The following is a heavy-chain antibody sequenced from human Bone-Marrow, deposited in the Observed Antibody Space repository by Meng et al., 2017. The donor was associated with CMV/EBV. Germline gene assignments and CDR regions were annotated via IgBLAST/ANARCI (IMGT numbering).Heavy chain of an antibody. V-gene: IGHV1-18*01. CDR3: ARDTIDAAFVM. CDR2: ISAYNGDT. CDR1: GYTFTNYG. J-gene: IGHJ4*02. D-gene: IGHD2/OR15-2a*01. Sequence: ASVKVSCKASGYTFTNYGIGWVRQAPGQGLEWMGWISAYNGDTHYAQKVQGRVTMTTDTSSSTAYMELRSLRSDDTAVYYCARDTIDAAFVMWGQGTLVTVSS.